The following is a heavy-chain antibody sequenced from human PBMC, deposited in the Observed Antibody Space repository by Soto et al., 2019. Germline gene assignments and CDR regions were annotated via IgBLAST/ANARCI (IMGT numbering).Heavy chain of an antibody. CDR1: GYTFTTYG. J-gene: IGHJ6*02. D-gene: IGHD3-10*01. Sequence: ASVKVSCKASGYTFTTYGITWVRQAPGQGLEWMGWISAYNGNTNYAQKLQGRVTMTTDTSTNTAYMELRSLRSDDTAVYYCARAGYYYGSGSQKHYYYGMDVWGQGTTVTVSS. CDR3: ARAGYYYGSGSQKHYYYGMDV. V-gene: IGHV1-18*01. CDR2: ISAYNGNT.